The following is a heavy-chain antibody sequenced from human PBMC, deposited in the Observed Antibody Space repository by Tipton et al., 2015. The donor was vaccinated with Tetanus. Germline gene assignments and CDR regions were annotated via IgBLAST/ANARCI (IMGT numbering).Heavy chain of an antibody. V-gene: IGHV3-53*01. CDR3: VRDGGSSGWLAY. D-gene: IGHD6-19*01. CDR1: GFIVSSHY. J-gene: IGHJ4*02. Sequence: GSLRLSCVASGFIVSSHYMSWVRQAPGKGLEWVSVVYSGGGTYYVDSVKGRFSISRDNAKNTLYLQMNSLRVEDTAVYYCVRDGGSSGWLAYWGQGTLVTVSS. CDR2: VYSGGGT.